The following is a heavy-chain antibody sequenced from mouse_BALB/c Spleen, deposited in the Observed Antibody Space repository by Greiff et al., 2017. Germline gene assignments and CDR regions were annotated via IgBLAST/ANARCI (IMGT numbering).Heavy chain of an antibody. Sequence: EVKLQESGTVLARPGASVKMSCKASGYTFTSYWMHWVKQRPGQGLEWIGAIYPGNSDTSYNQKFKGKAKLTAVTSTSTAYMELSSLTNEDSAVYYCTRGVYDGSIFDYWGQGTTLTVSS. V-gene: IGHV1-5*01. J-gene: IGHJ2*01. CDR3: TRGVYDGSIFDY. D-gene: IGHD2-3*01. CDR1: GYTFTSYW. CDR2: IYPGNSDT.